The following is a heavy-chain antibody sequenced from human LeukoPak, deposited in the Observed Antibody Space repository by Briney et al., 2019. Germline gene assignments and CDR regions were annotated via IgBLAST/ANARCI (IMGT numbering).Heavy chain of an antibody. CDR2: AHHTAGT. J-gene: IGHJ4*02. CDR1: GYPITTSYY. Sequence: SETLSLTCAVSGYPITTSYYCTWVRQSPEKGLEWIGSAHHTAGTYYNPSLKSRVTISLETSRNQFPLRLNSVTAADTAVYYCARDEPGGLHYWGQGTLVTVSS. V-gene: IGHV4-38-2*02. D-gene: IGHD1-14*01. CDR3: ARDEPGGLHY.